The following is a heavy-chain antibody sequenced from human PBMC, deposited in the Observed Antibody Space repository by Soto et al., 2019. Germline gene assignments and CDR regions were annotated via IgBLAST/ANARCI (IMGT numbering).Heavy chain of an antibody. CDR2: ISGSGGGT. CDR1: GFTFSSHA. CDR3: AKEGISRLTDFDY. J-gene: IGHJ4*02. D-gene: IGHD2-8*01. Sequence: EAQLLESGGGLVQPGGSLRLSCVGSGFTFSSHAMSWVRQAPGKGLEWVSGISGSGGGTYYADSVKGRFTISRDNSQSTLHLQMNRLGAEDTAVYYCAKEGISRLTDFDYWGQGILVSVSS. V-gene: IGHV3-23*01.